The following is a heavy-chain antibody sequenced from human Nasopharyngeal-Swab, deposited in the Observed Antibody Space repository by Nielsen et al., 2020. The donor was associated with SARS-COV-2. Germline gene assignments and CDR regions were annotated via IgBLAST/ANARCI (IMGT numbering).Heavy chain of an antibody. V-gene: IGHV3-73*01. CDR2: NGDKDHNYAT. J-gene: IGHJ4*02. Sequence: GESLKISCAASGFIFSASAIHWVRQSSGKGLEWVGLNGDKDHNYATTYGSSVQGRFTISRDDSKNTAFLQMDSLKTEDTALYYCTTDFYFDYWGQGTLVTVSS. CDR3: TTDFYFDY. CDR1: GFIFSASA.